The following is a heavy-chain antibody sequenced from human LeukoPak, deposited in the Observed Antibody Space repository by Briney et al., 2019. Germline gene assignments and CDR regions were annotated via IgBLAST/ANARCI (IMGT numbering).Heavy chain of an antibody. V-gene: IGHV3-7*03. Sequence: GGSLRLSCAASGFTFSRYWMSWVRQVPRKGLEWVANIKQGGGEIYYVDSVKGRFTISRDNAENSLYLQMSNLRAEDTAVYFCARGGGLDVWGQGATVTVSS. CDR1: GFTFSRYW. CDR3: ARGGGLDV. D-gene: IGHD3-16*01. J-gene: IGHJ6*02. CDR2: IKQGGGEI.